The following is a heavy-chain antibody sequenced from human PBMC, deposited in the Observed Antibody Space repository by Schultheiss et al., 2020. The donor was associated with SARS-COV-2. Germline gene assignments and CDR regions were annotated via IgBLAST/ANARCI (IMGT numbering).Heavy chain of an antibody. Sequence: GGSLRLSCAASGFTFSSYAMSWVRQAPGKGLEWVSAISGSGGSTYYADSVKGRFTISRDNSKNTLSLQMNSLRAEDTAVYYCTRDGTGGGRDYYYGMDVWGQGTTVTVSS. CDR1: GFTFSSYA. V-gene: IGHV3-23*01. CDR3: TRDGTGGGRDYYYGMDV. CDR2: ISGSGGST. D-gene: IGHD3-16*01. J-gene: IGHJ6*02.